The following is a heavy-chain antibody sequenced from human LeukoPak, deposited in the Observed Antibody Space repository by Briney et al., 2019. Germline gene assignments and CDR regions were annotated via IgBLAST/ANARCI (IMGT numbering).Heavy chain of an antibody. Sequence: PGRSLRLSCAASVLTFSSYATSWGRHAPAKGIAWVSAITGSGGSTYYADSVKGRFTISRDNSKNTLYLQMNSLRAEDTAVYYCANSRAVAGRYYYYGMDVWGQGATVTVSS. CDR1: VLTFSSYA. J-gene: IGHJ6*02. V-gene: IGHV3-23*01. CDR3: ANSRAVAGRYYYYGMDV. CDR2: ITGSGGST. D-gene: IGHD6-19*01.